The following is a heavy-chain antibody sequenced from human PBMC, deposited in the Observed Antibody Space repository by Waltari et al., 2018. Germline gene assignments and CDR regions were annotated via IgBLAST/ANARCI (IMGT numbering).Heavy chain of an antibody. J-gene: IGHJ4*02. D-gene: IGHD3-3*01. CDR3: ATTRFLEWFGY. Sequence: QLQLQESGPGLVKPSETLSLTCTVPGGSISSSSYYWGWIRQPPGKGLEWIGSIYYSGSTYYNPSLKSRVTISVDTSKNQFSLKLSSVTAADTAVYYCATTRFLEWFGYWGQGTLVTVSS. V-gene: IGHV4-39*07. CDR1: GGSISSSSYY. CDR2: IYYSGST.